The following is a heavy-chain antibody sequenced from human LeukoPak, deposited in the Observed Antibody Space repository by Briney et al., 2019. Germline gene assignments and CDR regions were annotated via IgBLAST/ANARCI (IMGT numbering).Heavy chain of an antibody. CDR1: GFTFSSYA. CDR2: INGSGGST. J-gene: IGHJ3*02. D-gene: IGHD6-19*01. Sequence: GGSLRLSCAASGFTFSSYAMSCVRQAPGKGLEWVSAINGSGGSTYYADSVKGRFTISRDNSKNTLYLQMNSLRAEDTAVYYCAKSFSGWYFAFDIWGQGTMVTVSS. V-gene: IGHV3-23*01. CDR3: AKSFSGWYFAFDI.